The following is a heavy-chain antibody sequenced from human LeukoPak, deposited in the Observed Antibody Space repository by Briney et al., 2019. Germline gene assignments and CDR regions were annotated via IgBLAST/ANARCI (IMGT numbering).Heavy chain of an antibody. CDR2: TYYRSKWCN. V-gene: IGHV6-1*01. Sequence: SQTLSLTFAISGDSVSSNSATWNWIRQSPSRGLEWLGRTYYRSKWCNDYAVSVKSRITINPDTSKNQFSLQLNSVTPEDTAVYYCARHPGTADRIAHYFDYWGQGTLVTVSS. D-gene: IGHD1-7*01. CDR1: GDSVSSNSAT. J-gene: IGHJ4*02. CDR3: ARHPGTADRIAHYFDY.